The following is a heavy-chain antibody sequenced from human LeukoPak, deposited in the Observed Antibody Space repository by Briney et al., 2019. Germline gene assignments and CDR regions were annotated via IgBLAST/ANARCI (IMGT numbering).Heavy chain of an antibody. CDR1: DGSISSYY. V-gene: IGHV4-59*08. CDR3: ARGWLRLKYFDY. D-gene: IGHD5-12*01. Sequence: SETLSLTCTVSDGSISSYYWSWIRQPPGKGLEWIGYIYYSGSTNYNPSLKSRVTISVDTSKNQFSLKLSSVTAADTAVYYCARGWLRLKYFDYWGQGTLVTVSS. J-gene: IGHJ4*02. CDR2: IYYSGST.